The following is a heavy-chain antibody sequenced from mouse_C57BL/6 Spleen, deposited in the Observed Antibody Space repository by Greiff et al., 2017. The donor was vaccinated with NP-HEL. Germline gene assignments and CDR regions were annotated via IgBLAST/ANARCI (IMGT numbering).Heavy chain of an antibody. J-gene: IGHJ4*01. D-gene: IGHD2-1*01. CDR1: GYTFTNYW. Sequence: QVQLQQSGAELVRPGTSVKMSCKASGYTFTNYWIGWAKQRPGHGLEWIGDIYPGGGYTNYNEKFKGKATLTADKSSSTAYMQFSSLTSEDSAIYYCAVYYGNYVNYAMDYWGQGTSVTVSS. CDR2: IYPGGGYT. CDR3: AVYYGNYVNYAMDY. V-gene: IGHV1-63*01.